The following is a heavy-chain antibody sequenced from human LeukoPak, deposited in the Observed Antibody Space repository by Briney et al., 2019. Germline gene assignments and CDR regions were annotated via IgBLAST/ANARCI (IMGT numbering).Heavy chain of an antibody. D-gene: IGHD6-13*01. CDR2: ITSSSSTI. CDR3: AHISSSWPDY. CDR1: GFTFSTYS. J-gene: IGHJ4*02. V-gene: IGHV3-48*02. Sequence: GGSLRLSCAASGFTFSTYSMNWVRQAPGKGLEWVSYITSSSSTIYYADSVRGRFTISRDNAKNSLYLQMNSLRDEDTAVYYCAHISSSWPDYWGQGTLVTVSS.